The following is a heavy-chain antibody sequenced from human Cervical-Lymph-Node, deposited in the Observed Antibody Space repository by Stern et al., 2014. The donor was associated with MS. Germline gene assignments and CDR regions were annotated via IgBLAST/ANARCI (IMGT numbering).Heavy chain of an antibody. CDR3: ARDGEGYSNYYYYYGMDV. J-gene: IGHJ6*02. V-gene: IGHV4-4*02. Sequence: VQLVESGPGLVKPSGTLSLTCAVSGGSISSSNWWSWVRQPPGKGLEWIGEIYHSGSTNYNPSLKSRVTISVDKSKNQFSLKLSSVTAADTAVYYCARDGEGYSNYYYYYGMDVWGQGTTVTVSS. D-gene: IGHD4-11*01. CDR2: IYHSGST. CDR1: GGSISSSNW.